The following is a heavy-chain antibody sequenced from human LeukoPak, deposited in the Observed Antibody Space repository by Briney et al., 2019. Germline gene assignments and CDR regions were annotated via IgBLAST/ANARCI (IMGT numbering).Heavy chain of an antibody. CDR1: GYTFTSYG. D-gene: IGHD2-15*01. J-gene: IGHJ4*02. CDR3: ARDFHSLNYCSGGSCYELGY. V-gene: IGHV1-18*01. CDR2: ISAYNGNT. Sequence: ASVKVSCKASGYTFTSYGISWVRQAPGKGLEWMRWISAYNGNTNYAQKLQGRVTMTTDTSTSTAYMELRSLRSDDTAVYYCARDFHSLNYCSGGSCYELGYWGQGTLVTVSS.